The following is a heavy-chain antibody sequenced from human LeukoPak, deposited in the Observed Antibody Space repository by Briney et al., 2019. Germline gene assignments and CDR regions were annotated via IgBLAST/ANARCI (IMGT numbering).Heavy chain of an antibody. CDR1: GGTFSSYA. CDR3: ARDEPHYGSGSYRPLDY. CDR2: IIPIFGTA. Sequence: SVKVSCKASGGTFSSYAISWVRQAPGQGLEWMGGIIPIFGTANYAQKFQGRVTITADESTSTAYMELSSLRSEDTAVYYCARDEPHYGSGSYRPLDYWGQGTLVTVSS. V-gene: IGHV1-69*13. J-gene: IGHJ4*02. D-gene: IGHD3-10*01.